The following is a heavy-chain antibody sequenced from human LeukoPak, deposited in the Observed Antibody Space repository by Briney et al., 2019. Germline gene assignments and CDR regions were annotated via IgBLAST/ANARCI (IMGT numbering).Heavy chain of an antibody. CDR1: GGSFSGYY. Sequence: SETLSLTCAVYGGSFSGYYWSWIRQPPGKGLEWIGEINHSGSTNYNPSLKSRVTISVDTSKNQFSLKLSSVTAADTAVYYCARRGGNYDSSDPHDHWGQGTLVTVSS. CDR2: INHSGST. V-gene: IGHV4-34*01. CDR3: ARRGGNYDSSDPHDH. D-gene: IGHD3-22*01. J-gene: IGHJ4*02.